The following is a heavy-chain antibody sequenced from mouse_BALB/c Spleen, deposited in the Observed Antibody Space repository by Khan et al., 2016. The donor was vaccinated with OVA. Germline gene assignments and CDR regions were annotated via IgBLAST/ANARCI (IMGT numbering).Heavy chain of an antibody. Sequence: QVQLQQSGPGLVQPSQSLSITCTVSGFSLTNYSLHWVRQSPGKGLEWLGVIWSAGSTDYNAAFISRLTIRTDNSRSQVFFKMNSLQPNDTAIYYCARRGYDYGRGALFAYWGQGTLVTVSA. CDR2: IWSAGST. CDR1: GFSLTNYS. V-gene: IGHV2-2*02. D-gene: IGHD2-4*01. J-gene: IGHJ3*01. CDR3: ARRGYDYGRGALFAY.